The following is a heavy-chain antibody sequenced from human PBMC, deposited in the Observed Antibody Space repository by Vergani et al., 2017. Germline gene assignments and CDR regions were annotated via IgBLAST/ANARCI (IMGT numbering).Heavy chain of an antibody. CDR1: GFTFSSYA. V-gene: IGHV3-21*01. J-gene: IGHJ6*02. CDR2: ISSSSSYI. Sequence: EVQLLESGGGLVQPGGSLRLSCAASGFTFSSYAMSWVRQAPGKGLEWVSAISSSSSYIHYSDSLKGRFTISRDNAKSSLYLQMNSLRAEDTGVYYYARDRYYLGSGSYPYFYYYGLDVWDQGTAVTVSS. D-gene: IGHD3-10*01. CDR3: ARDRYYLGSGSYPYFYYYGLDV.